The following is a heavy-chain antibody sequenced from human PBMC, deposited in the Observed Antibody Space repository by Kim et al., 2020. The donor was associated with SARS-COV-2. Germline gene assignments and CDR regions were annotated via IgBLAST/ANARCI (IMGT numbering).Heavy chain of an antibody. J-gene: IGHJ4*02. CDR3: AKVGTRAFGY. V-gene: IGHV4-34*01. D-gene: IGHD1-7*01. Sequence: GNTKHNPPLKSRVNISVDTSKNQFSLNLSSLTAADTAVYYCAKVGTRAFGYWGQGTLITVSS. CDR2: GNT.